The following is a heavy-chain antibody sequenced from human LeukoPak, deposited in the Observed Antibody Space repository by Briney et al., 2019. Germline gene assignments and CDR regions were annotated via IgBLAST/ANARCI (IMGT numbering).Heavy chain of an antibody. Sequence: PSETLSLTCTVSGGSISSYYWSWIRQPPGKGLEWIGYIYYIGSTNYNPSLKSRVTISVETSKNQFSLKLSSVTAADTAVYYCAGGYGYGRSFDYWGQGTLVTVSS. CDR2: IYYIGST. CDR1: GGSISSYY. CDR3: AGGYGYGRSFDY. D-gene: IGHD5-18*01. V-gene: IGHV4-59*01. J-gene: IGHJ4*02.